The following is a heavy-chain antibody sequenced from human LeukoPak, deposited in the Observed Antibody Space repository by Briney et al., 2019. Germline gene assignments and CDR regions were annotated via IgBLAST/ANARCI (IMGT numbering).Heavy chain of an antibody. J-gene: IGHJ6*02. V-gene: IGHV3-30*19. CDR2: ISFDGAKE. CDR1: GFTFSSYG. Sequence: SGGSLRLSCAASGFTFSSYGMHWVRQAPGKGLEWVAVISFDGAKEYYAESVKGRFSISRDNSKNTLYLQMSSLRVEDTAVYYCARQRRGEGELRGTGYEYYYGMDVWGQGTTVTVSS. CDR3: ARQRRGEGELRGTGYEYYYGMDV. D-gene: IGHD1-7*01.